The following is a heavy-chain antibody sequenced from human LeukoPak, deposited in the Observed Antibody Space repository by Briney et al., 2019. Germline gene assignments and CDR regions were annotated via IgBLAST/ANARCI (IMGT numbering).Heavy chain of an antibody. CDR3: ARVKGYYYDSSGYPLDY. CDR2: INWNSDSI. Sequence: PGGSLRLSCAVSGFTFDDYAMHWVRQVPGKGLEWVSGINWNSDSIGYADSVKGRFTISRDNAKNSLYLQMNSLRAEDTAVYYCARVKGYYYDSSGYPLDYWGQGTLVTVSS. CDR1: GFTFDDYA. V-gene: IGHV3-9*01. D-gene: IGHD3-22*01. J-gene: IGHJ4*02.